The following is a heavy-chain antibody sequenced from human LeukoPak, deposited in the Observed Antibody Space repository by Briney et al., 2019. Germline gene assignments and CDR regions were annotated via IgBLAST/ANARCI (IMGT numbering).Heavy chain of an antibody. CDR2: IYYNGNT. D-gene: IGHD1-14*01. CDR3: ARVMGTMGDLDY. CDR1: GGSISSYY. Sequence: PSETLSLTCTVSGGSISSYYWIWIRQPPGKGLEWIGFIYYNGNTNYNPSLKSRVTISEDSSKSQSSLKLTSVTAADTAVYYCARVMGTMGDLDYWGQGTLVTVSS. V-gene: IGHV4-59*01. J-gene: IGHJ4*02.